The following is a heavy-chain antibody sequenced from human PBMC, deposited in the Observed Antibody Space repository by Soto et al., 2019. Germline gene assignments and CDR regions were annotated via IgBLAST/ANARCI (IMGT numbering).Heavy chain of an antibody. J-gene: IGHJ4*02. CDR2: FSATSENT. Sequence: EVQLLESGGGLVQPGGSLRLSCVGSGFFFSSYTMTWVGQAPGKGLEWVSSFSATSENTYYADSVRGRFTISRDNSKNTLFLQMNSLTAEDTAMYYCAKARDQQWVRLPFDYWGQGILVIVSS. D-gene: IGHD6-19*01. CDR3: AKARDQQWVRLPFDY. V-gene: IGHV3-23*01. CDR1: GFFFSSYT.